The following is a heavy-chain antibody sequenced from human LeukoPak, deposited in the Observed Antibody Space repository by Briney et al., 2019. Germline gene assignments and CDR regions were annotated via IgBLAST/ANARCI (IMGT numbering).Heavy chain of an antibody. CDR1: GFTFSSYG. CDR3: AREGVYCSSTSCPLDY. CDR2: ISGSGGSA. D-gene: IGHD2-2*01. V-gene: IGHV3-23*01. Sequence: PGGSLRLSCSASGFTFSSYGMSWVRQAPGKGLERVSGISGSGGSAYYADSVKGRFTISRDNSKNTLYLQMNSLRAEDTAVYYCAREGVYCSSTSCPLDYWGQGTLVTVSS. J-gene: IGHJ4*02.